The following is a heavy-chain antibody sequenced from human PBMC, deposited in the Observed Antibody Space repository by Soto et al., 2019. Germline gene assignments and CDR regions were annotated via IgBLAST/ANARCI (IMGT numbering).Heavy chain of an antibody. D-gene: IGHD5-18*01. Sequence: EVQLVESGGGLVQPGESLRLSCTASGITFSSYSMNWVRPAPGKWLEWLSYISSSKTTYADSVKGRFTISRDNAKNSVYLQMNSLRDEDTAVYYCVGDQDVHTPMVHGNYCGRGTRVTVSS. CDR2: ISSSKTT. V-gene: IGHV3-48*02. CDR3: VGDQDVHTPMVHGNY. CDR1: GITFSSYS. J-gene: IGHJ4*02.